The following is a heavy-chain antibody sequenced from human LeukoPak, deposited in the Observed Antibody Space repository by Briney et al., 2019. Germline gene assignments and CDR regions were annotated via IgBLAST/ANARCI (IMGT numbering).Heavy chain of an antibody. CDR3: ARDLSPYCSSTSCYKTPESD. V-gene: IGHV3-21*01. D-gene: IGHD2-2*02. Sequence: GGSLRLSCAASGFTFSSYSMNWVCQAPGKGLEWVSSISSSSSYIYYADSVKGRFAISRDNAKNSLYLQMNSLRAEDTAVYYCARDLSPYCSSTSCYKTPESDWGQGTLVTVSS. J-gene: IGHJ4*02. CDR2: ISSSSSYI. CDR1: GFTFSSYS.